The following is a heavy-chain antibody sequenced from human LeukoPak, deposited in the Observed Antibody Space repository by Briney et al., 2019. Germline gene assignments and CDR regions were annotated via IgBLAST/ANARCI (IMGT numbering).Heavy chain of an antibody. D-gene: IGHD1-20*01. Sequence: SETLSLTCTVSGGSVSSGSFYWSWIRQPAGKGLEWIGRIYTSVGTNYNPSLKSRVTMSVDTSKNQFSLKLSSVTAADTAVYYCARDYWGYNWNRGDAFDIWGQGTMVTVSS. CDR2: IYTSVGT. J-gene: IGHJ3*02. CDR1: GGSVSSGSFY. V-gene: IGHV4-61*02. CDR3: ARDYWGYNWNRGDAFDI.